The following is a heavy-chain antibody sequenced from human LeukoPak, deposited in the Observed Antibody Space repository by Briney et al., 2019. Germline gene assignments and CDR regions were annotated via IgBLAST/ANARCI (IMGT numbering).Heavy chain of an antibody. J-gene: IGHJ4*02. Sequence: GRSLRLSCAASGSTFSSYGMHWVRQAPGKGLEWVAVIWYDGSNKYYADSVKGRFTISRDNSKNTLYLQMNSLRAEDTAVYYCARDIGGCYDYWGQGTLVTVSS. CDR2: IWYDGSNK. CDR1: GSTFSSYG. D-gene: IGHD2-15*01. V-gene: IGHV3-33*01. CDR3: ARDIGGCYDY.